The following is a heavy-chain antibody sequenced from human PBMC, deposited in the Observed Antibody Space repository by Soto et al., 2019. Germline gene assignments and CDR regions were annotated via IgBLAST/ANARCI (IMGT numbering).Heavy chain of an antibody. Sequence: SETLSLTCTVSGGSISSYYWSWIRQPPGKGLEWIGYIYYSGSTNYNPSLKRRVTISVDTSKNQFSLKLSSVTAADTAVYYCSRRRFVIEAFDFWGQGTMVTVSS. CDR3: SRRRFVIEAFDF. CDR1: GGSISSYY. V-gene: IGHV4-59*08. J-gene: IGHJ3*01. CDR2: IYYSGST. D-gene: IGHD3-10*01.